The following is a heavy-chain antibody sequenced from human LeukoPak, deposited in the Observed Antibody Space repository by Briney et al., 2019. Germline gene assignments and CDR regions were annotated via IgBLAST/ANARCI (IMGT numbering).Heavy chain of an antibody. J-gene: IGHJ6*02. Sequence: PGGSLRLSCAASGFTVSSNYMSWVRQAPGKGLEWVSVIFSGGTTYYADSVKDRFTISRDNSKNTLYLQMNSLRAEDTAVYYCAREGNYYDMDVWGQGTTVTVSS. CDR2: IFSGGTT. CDR3: AREGNYYDMDV. CDR1: GFTVSSNY. V-gene: IGHV3-53*01.